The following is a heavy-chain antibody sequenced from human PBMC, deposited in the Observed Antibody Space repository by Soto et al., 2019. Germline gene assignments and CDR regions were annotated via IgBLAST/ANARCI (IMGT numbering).Heavy chain of an antibody. Sequence: EVQLVESGGGLVQPGGSLRLSCAASGFTFTTYWMTWVRQAPGKGLEWVANIKQDGSEEYYVDSVKGRFTISRDTTNSSLYLQMNSLRAEDTAVYYCARVGAMITFGGTYYHMGVWGKGTTVTVSS. D-gene: IGHD3-16*01. CDR3: ARVGAMITFGGTYYHMGV. CDR2: IKQDGSEE. J-gene: IGHJ6*03. V-gene: IGHV3-7*01. CDR1: GFTFTTYW.